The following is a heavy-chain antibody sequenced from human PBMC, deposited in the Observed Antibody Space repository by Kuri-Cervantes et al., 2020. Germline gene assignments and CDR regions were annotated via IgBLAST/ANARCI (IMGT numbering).Heavy chain of an antibody. CDR1: GGSISSSGYY. D-gene: IGHD3-22*01. CDR2: IYYSGST. CDR3: ARVSTVREGWLSRYYFDY. Sequence: SETLSLTCTVSGGSISSSGYYWGWIRQPPGKGLEWIGSIYYSGSTYYNPSLKSRVTISVDTSKNQFSLKLSSVTAADTAVYYCARVSTVREGWLSRYYFDYWGQGTLVTVSS. J-gene: IGHJ4*02. V-gene: IGHV4-39*07.